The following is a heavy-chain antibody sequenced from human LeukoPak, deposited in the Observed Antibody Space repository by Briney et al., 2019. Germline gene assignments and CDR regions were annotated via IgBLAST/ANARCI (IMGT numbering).Heavy chain of an antibody. D-gene: IGHD1-26*01. CDR3: ARGRELLLDFDY. CDR1: GGSFSGYY. V-gene: IGHV4-34*01. Sequence: PSETLTLTCAVYGGSFSGYYWSWIRQPPGKGLEWIGEINHSGSTNYNPSLKSRVTISVDTSKNQFSLKLSSVTAADTAVYYCARGRELLLDFDYWVQGTLVTVSS. J-gene: IGHJ4*02. CDR2: INHSGST.